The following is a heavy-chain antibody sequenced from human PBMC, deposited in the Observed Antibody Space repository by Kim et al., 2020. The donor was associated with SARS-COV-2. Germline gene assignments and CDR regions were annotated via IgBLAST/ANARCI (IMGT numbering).Heavy chain of an antibody. CDR2: INTNTGNP. V-gene: IGHV7-4-1*02. CDR3: ARVTPFRELDY. Sequence: ASVKVSCKASGYTFTSYAMNWVRQAPGQGLEWMGWINTNTGNPTYVQGFTGQFVFSLDTSVSTAYLQISSLKAEDTAVYYCARVTPFRELDYWGQGTLVTVSS. D-gene: IGHD2-15*01. CDR1: GYTFTSYA. J-gene: IGHJ4*02.